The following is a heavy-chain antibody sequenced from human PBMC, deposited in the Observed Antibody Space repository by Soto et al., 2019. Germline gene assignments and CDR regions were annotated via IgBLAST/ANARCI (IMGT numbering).Heavy chain of an antibody. V-gene: IGHV3-30-3*01. Sequence: GGSLRLSXAASGFTFSSYAMHWVRQAPGKGLEWVAVISYDGSNKYYADSVKGRFTISRDNSKNTLYLQMNSLRAEDTAVYYCARGTKSSRWFNWFDPWGQGTLVTVSS. CDR2: ISYDGSNK. J-gene: IGHJ5*02. CDR3: ARGTKSSRWFNWFDP. CDR1: GFTFSSYA. D-gene: IGHD6-13*01.